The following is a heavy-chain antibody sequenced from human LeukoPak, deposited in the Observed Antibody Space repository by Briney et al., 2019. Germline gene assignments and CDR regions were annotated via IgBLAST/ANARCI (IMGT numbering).Heavy chain of an antibody. CDR2: IWYDGSNK. J-gene: IGHJ4*02. CDR1: GFTFSSYG. CDR3: ARAPYYYDSSSYYHFDY. V-gene: IGHV3-33*01. D-gene: IGHD3-22*01. Sequence: LRLSCAASGFTFSSYGMHWVRQAPGKGLEWVAVIWYDGSNKYYADSVKGRFTISRDNSKNTLYLQMNSLRAEDTAVYYCARAPYYYDSSSYYHFDYWGQGTLVTVSS.